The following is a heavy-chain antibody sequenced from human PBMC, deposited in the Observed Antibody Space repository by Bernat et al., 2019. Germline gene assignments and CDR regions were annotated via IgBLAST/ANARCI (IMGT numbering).Heavy chain of an antibody. CDR2: INSDGSST. J-gene: IGHJ1*01. CDR3: ARGGNDDYIWGSYRPAEYFQH. V-gene: IGHV3-74*01. CDR1: GFTFSSYW. D-gene: IGHD3-16*02. Sequence: EVQLVESGGGLVQPGGSLRLSCAASGFTFSSYWMHWVRQAPGKGLVWVARINSDGSSTSYADSVEGHFTISRDNAKNTLYLQMNSLSAEDTAVYYCARGGNDDYIWGSYRPAEYFQHWGQGTLVTVSS.